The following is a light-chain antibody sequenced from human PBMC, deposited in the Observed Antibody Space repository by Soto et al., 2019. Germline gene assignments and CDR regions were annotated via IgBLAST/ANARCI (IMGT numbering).Light chain of an antibody. V-gene: IGLV3-21*02. CDR1: NIGSNS. Sequence: SYELTQPPSVSVAPGQTARITCGRDNIGSNSVHWYQHRPGQAPVLVVYDDSDRPSGIPERFSGSNSGNTATLTISRVEAGDEADYYCQLWDENTDHYVFGSGTKLTV. CDR2: DDS. CDR3: QLWDENTDHYV. J-gene: IGLJ1*01.